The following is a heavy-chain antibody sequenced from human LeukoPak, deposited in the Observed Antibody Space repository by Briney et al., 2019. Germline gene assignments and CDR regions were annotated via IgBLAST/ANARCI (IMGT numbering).Heavy chain of an antibody. CDR3: ARSQSLGY. CDR1: GFMFSSYS. J-gene: IGHJ4*02. CDR2: IKHDGSDK. Sequence: GGSLRLSCAATGFMFSSYSMNWVRQAPGKGLEWVANIKHDGSDKYYVDSVKGRFTISRDNAENSLYLQMNSLRAEDTAMYYCARSQSLGYWGQGTLVTVSS. V-gene: IGHV3-7*04.